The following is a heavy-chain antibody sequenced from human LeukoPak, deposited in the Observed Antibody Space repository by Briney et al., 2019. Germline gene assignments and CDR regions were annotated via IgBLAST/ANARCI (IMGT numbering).Heavy chain of an antibody. CDR2: IRSKAYGGTT. J-gene: IGHJ6*02. CDR3: TVEYGSGSNGGFYYGMDV. Sequence: PGGSLRLSCTASGFTFGDCSMSWFRQAPGEGLEWVGFIRSKAYGGTTEYAASVKGRFTISRDDSKSIAYLQMNSLKTEDTAVYYCTVEYGSGSNGGFYYGMDVWGQGTTVTVS. D-gene: IGHD3-10*01. V-gene: IGHV3-49*03. CDR1: GFTFGDCS.